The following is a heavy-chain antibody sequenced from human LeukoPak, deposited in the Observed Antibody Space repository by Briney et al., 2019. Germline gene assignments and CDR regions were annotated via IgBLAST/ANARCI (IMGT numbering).Heavy chain of an antibody. CDR3: ARGISDFWSVQRVGWFDP. Sequence: PSQTLSLTCTVSGGSISSGGYYWSWIRQHPGKGLEWIGYIYYSGSTYYNPSLKSRVTISVDTSKNQFSLKLSSVTAADTAVYYCARGISDFWSVQRVGWFDPWGQGTLVTVSS. J-gene: IGHJ5*02. D-gene: IGHD3-3*01. CDR1: GGSISSGGYY. CDR2: IYYSGST. V-gene: IGHV4-31*03.